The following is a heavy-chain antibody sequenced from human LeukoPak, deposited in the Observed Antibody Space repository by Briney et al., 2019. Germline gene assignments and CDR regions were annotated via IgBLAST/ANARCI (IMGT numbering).Heavy chain of an antibody. Sequence: GGSLRLSCAASGFTFSSYSMNWVRQAPGKGLEWVSYISSSSSTIYYADSVKGRFTISRDNAKNSLYLQMNSLRAEDTAVYYCAREESVRYIQGPFDYWGQGTLVTVSS. CDR2: ISSSSSTI. V-gene: IGHV3-48*01. D-gene: IGHD3-9*01. CDR1: GFTFSSYS. J-gene: IGHJ4*02. CDR3: AREESVRYIQGPFDY.